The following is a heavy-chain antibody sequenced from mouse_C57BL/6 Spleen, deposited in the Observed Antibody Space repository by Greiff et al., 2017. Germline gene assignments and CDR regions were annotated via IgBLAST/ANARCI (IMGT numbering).Heavy chain of an antibody. CDR3: ARWDSSYIFDY. CDR1: GYAFTNYL. CDR2: INPGSGGT. D-gene: IGHD1-1*01. V-gene: IGHV1-54*01. J-gene: IGHJ2*01. Sequence: QVQLQQSGAELVRPGTSVKVSCKASGYAFTNYLIEWVKQRPGQGLEWIGVINPGSGGTNYNEKFKGKATLTADKSSSTAYMQISSLTSADSAVYFCARWDSSYIFDYWGQGTPLTVSS.